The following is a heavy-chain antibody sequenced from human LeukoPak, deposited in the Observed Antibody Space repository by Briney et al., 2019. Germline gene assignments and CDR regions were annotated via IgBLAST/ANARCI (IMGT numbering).Heavy chain of an antibody. CDR2: IYTSGST. CDR3: ARDLGDIVVVPSAFTLP. Sequence: PSETLSLTCTVSGGSVTSGSYYWTWIRQPAGKGLEWIGRIYTSGSTNYNPSLKSRVTISIDTSNNQFSLKMTSVTAADTAVYYCARDLGDIVVVPSAFTLPWGQGTLVTVSS. CDR1: GGSVTSGSYY. D-gene: IGHD2-2*01. J-gene: IGHJ5*02. V-gene: IGHV4-61*02.